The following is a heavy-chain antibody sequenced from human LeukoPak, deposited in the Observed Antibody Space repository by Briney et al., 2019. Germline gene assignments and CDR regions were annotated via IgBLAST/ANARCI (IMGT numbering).Heavy chain of an antibody. D-gene: IGHD5-18*01. CDR1: GFTFSSYE. CDR3: ARELQQLWRPIDY. CDR2: ISSSDSTI. Sequence: GGSLRLSCAASGFTFSSYEMHWVRQPPGKGLEWVSYISSSDSTIYYADSVKGRFTISRDNAKNSLYLQMNRLRAEDTAVYYCARELQQLWRPIDYWGQGTLVTVSS. J-gene: IGHJ4*02. V-gene: IGHV3-48*03.